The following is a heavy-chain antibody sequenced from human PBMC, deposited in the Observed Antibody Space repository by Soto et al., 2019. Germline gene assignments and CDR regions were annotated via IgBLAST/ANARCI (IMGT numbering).Heavy chain of an antibody. D-gene: IGHD1-7*01. J-gene: IGHJ6*02. CDR3: ARPLIETTSLPYV. V-gene: IGHV4-39*01. CDR2: FSYSGRT. Sequence: QLPLQESGPGLAKPSETLSLSCTVSGVSISTINYYWGWIRQPPGKGLEWIGSFSYSGRTYYNPSLKSRVTLSVDTSKNQFSLRLSSVTAADTAVYYCARPLIETTSLPYVWGQGTTVTVSS. CDR1: GVSISTINYY.